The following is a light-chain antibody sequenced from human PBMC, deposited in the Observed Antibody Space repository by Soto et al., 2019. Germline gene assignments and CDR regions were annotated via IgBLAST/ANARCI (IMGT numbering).Light chain of an antibody. CDR1: QRINIY. V-gene: IGKV1-39*01. CDR2: SAS. CDR3: NQSFSTTT. J-gene: IGKJ5*01. Sequence: IQMTQSPSSLSASVGDRVTITCQATQRINIYLNWYRQKPGKAPELLIYSASNLQSGVPSRFSGSGSGTDFTITIRGLQSEDFATYYCNQSFSTTTFGQGTRLAI.